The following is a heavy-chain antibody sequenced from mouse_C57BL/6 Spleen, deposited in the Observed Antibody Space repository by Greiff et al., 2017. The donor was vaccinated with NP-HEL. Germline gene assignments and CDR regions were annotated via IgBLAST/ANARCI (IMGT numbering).Heavy chain of an antibody. CDR1: GYTFTSYW. CDR3: ARGDDGGLYFDY. J-gene: IGHJ2*01. D-gene: IGHD1-2*01. Sequence: QVQLQQPGAELVKPGASVKLSCKASGYTFTSYWMHWVKQRPGQGLEWIGMIHPNSGSTNYNEKFKSKATLTVDKSSSTAYMQLSSLTSEDSAVYYCARGDDGGLYFDYWGQGTTLTVSS. V-gene: IGHV1-64*01. CDR2: IHPNSGST.